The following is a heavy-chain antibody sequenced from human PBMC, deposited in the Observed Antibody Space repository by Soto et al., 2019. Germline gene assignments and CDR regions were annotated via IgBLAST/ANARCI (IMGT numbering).Heavy chain of an antibody. CDR2: IYYSGST. Sequence: PSEILCVTCTVSGGSISNHYCRCIRQNTGKGLEWIGYIYYSGSTNYNPSLKSRVTISVDTSKNQFSLKLSSVTAADTAVYYCARVPFAYCSGGSCYMYYFGYWGQGTLGTVSS. V-gene: IGHV4-59*08. D-gene: IGHD2-15*01. J-gene: IGHJ4*02. CDR3: ARVPFAYCSGGSCYMYYFGY. CDR1: GGSISNHY.